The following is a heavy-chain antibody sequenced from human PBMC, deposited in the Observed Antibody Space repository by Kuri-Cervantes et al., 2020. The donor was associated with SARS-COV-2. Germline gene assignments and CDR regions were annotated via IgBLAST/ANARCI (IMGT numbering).Heavy chain of an antibody. J-gene: IGHJ6*02. D-gene: IGHD1-7*01. CDR2: IYYSGST. Sequence: SETLSLTCAVYGGSFSGYYWSWIRQPPGKGLEWIGYIYYSGSTNYNPSLKSRVTISVDTSKNQFSLKLSSVTAADTAVYYCAREGITGTTSHYGMDVWGQGTTVTVSS. CDR3: AREGITGTTSHYGMDV. V-gene: IGHV4-59*01. CDR1: GGSFSGYY.